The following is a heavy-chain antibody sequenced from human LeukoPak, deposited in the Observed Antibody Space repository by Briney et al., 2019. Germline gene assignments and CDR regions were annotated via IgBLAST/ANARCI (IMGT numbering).Heavy chain of an antibody. CDR1: GFTFSDYY. D-gene: IGHD1-26*01. CDR2: ISGSSTYT. CDR3: ARVGSRGYYFDY. J-gene: IGHJ4*02. V-gene: IGHV3-11*06. Sequence: PGETLRLSCASSGFTFSDYYMSWIRQAPGKGLEWVSHISGSSTYTNYADSVKGRFTISRDNANNSLYLQMNSLTAEDTAVFYCARVGSRGYYFDYWGQGTLVSVTS.